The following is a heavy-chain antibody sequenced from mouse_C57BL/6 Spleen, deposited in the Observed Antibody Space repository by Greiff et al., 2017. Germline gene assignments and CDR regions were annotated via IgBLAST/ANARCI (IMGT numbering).Heavy chain of an antibody. V-gene: IGHV5-6*01. Sequence: EVQVVESGGDLVKPGGSLKLSCAASGFTFSSYGMSWVRQTPDKRLEWVATISSGGSYTYYPDSVKGRFTISRDNAKNTLYLQMSSLKSEDTAMYYCARQIYSNYVGDYWGQGTTLTVSS. J-gene: IGHJ2*01. CDR1: GFTFSSYG. D-gene: IGHD2-5*01. CDR3: ARQIYSNYVGDY. CDR2: ISSGGSYT.